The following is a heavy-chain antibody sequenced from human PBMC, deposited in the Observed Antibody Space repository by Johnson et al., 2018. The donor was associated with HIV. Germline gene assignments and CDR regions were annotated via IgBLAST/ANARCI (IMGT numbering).Heavy chain of an antibody. CDR1: GFTFSSYG. V-gene: IGHV3-33*01. D-gene: IGHD2-15*01. CDR2: IRYDGSNK. Sequence: QVQLVESGGGVVQSGRSLRLSCAASGFTFSSYGMHWVRQAPGKGLEWVAFIRYDGSNKYYADSVKGRFTISRDNAKNSLYLQMNSLRAGDTAVYYCARANRGRNDAFDIWGQGTMVTVSS. CDR3: ARANRGRNDAFDI. J-gene: IGHJ3*02.